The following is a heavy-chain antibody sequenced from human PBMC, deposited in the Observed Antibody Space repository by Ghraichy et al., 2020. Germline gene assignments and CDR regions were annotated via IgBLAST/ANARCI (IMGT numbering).Heavy chain of an antibody. CDR3: AKDQSPFYYGSGSSRFDP. CDR1: GFTFDDYA. J-gene: IGHJ5*02. Sequence: GASLRLSCAASGFTFDDYAMHWVRQAPGKGLEWVSGISWNSGGIGYADSVKGRFTISRDNAKNSLYLQMDSLRPEDTAFYYCAKDQSPFYYGSGSSRFDPWGQGTLVTVSS. V-gene: IGHV3-9*01. CDR2: ISWNSGGI. D-gene: IGHD3-10*01.